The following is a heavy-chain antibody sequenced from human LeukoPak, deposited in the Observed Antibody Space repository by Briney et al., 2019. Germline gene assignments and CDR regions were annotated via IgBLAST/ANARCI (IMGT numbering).Heavy chain of an antibody. CDR2: TSYSEGT. Sequence: PSETLSLTCTVSGGSVSRGGYYWNWIRQHPGKGLEWIGFTSYSEGTYYNPSLMSRITISVDRSQNQFSLKMRDVTAADTAVYFCATDDWESFYFDSWGQGALVAVSS. V-gene: IGHV4-31*03. CDR3: ATDDWESFYFDS. J-gene: IGHJ4*02. CDR1: GGSVSRGGYY. D-gene: IGHD3-16*01.